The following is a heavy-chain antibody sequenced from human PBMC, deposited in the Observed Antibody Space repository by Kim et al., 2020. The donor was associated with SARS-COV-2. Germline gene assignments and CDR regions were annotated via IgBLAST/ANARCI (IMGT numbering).Heavy chain of an antibody. CDR3: ARASRAVRSYPHAFDI. V-gene: IGHV1-69*13. J-gene: IGHJ3*02. Sequence: SVKVSCKASGGTFSSYAISWVRQAPGQGLEWMGGIIPIFGTANYAQKFQGRVTITADESTSTAYMELSSLRSEDTAVYYCARASRAVRSYPHAFDIWGQGTMVTVSS. CDR1: GGTFSSYA. D-gene: IGHD3-10*01. CDR2: IIPIFGTA.